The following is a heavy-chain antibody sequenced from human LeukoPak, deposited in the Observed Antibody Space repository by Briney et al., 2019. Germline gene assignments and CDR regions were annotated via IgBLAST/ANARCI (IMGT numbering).Heavy chain of an antibody. CDR2: ISYDGSNK. D-gene: IGHD3-10*01. J-gene: IGHJ4*02. V-gene: IGHV3-30*03. CDR1: GFTFSSYS. Sequence: GGSLRLSCAASGFTFSSYSMHWVRQAPGKGLEWVAVISYDGSNKYYADSVKGRFTISRDNSKNTLYLQMNSLRAEDTAVYYCARDSNSYGSGATIDYWGQGTLVTVSS. CDR3: ARDSNSYGSGATIDY.